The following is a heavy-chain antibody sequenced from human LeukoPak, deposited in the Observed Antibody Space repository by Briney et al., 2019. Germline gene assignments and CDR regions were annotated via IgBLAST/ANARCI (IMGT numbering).Heavy chain of an antibody. Sequence: SETLSLTCTVSGGSISSSGYYWGWIRQPPGKGLEWIGNIYYSGSTYYNPSLKSRVTISVDTSKNHFSLKLNSVTAADTALYYCARLGYCSSASCGPLDYWGQGALVTVSS. CDR3: ARLGYCSSASCGPLDY. CDR1: GGSISSSGYY. J-gene: IGHJ4*02. CDR2: IYYSGST. V-gene: IGHV4-39*02. D-gene: IGHD2-2*01.